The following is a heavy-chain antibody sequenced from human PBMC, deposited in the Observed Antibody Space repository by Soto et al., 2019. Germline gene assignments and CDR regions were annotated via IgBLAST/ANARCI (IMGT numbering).Heavy chain of an antibody. V-gene: IGHV1-69*13. D-gene: IGHD6-13*01. CDR3: AREEGIAEAPYWFDT. J-gene: IGHJ5*02. CDR2: IIPIFGTA. Sequence: SVKVSCKASGGTFSSYAISWVRQAPGQGLEWMGGIIPIFGTANYAQKFQGRVTITADESTSTAYMELSSLRSEDTAVYYCAREEGIAEAPYWFDTWGQGTLVTVSS. CDR1: GGTFSSYA.